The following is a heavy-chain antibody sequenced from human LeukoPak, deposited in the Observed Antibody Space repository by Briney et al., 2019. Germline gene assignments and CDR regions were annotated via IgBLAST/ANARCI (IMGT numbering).Heavy chain of an antibody. V-gene: IGHV3-30-3*01. J-gene: IGHJ4*02. CDR1: GFTFSSYP. CDR2: ISYDGSNK. Sequence: GGSLRLSCAASGFTFSSYPMHWVRQAPGKGLEWVALISYDGSNKYYADSVKGRFTISRDNSKNTLYLQMNSLRAEDTAVYYCARIIAVADYWGQGTLVTVSS. CDR3: ARIIAVADY. D-gene: IGHD6-19*01.